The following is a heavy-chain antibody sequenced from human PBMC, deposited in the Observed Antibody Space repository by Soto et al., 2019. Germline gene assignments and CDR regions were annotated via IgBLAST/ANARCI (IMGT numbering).Heavy chain of an antibody. J-gene: IGHJ6*02. CDR1: GFTFSNAW. CDR2: IKSKTDGGTT. V-gene: IGHV3-15*01. Sequence: GGSLRLSCAASGFTFSNAWMSWVRQAPGKGLEWVGRIKSKTDGGTTDYAAPVKGRFTISRDDSKNTLYLQMNSLKTEDTAVYYCTTGVVVVPADRNYYYYYGMDVWGQGTTVTVSS. CDR3: TTGVVVVPADRNYYYYYGMDV. D-gene: IGHD2-2*01.